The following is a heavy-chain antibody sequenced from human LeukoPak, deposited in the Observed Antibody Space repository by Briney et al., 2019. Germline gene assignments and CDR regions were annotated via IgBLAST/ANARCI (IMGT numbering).Heavy chain of an antibody. CDR3: ARGSKSYGDYIRSRIHYFDY. CDR2: ISSSGSTI. CDR1: GFTFSSYE. D-gene: IGHD4-17*01. V-gene: IGHV3-48*03. Sequence: GGSLRLSCAASGFTFSSYEMNWVRQAPGKGLEWVSYISSSGSTIYYADSVKGRFTISRDNAKNSLYLQMNSPRAEDTAVYYCARGSKSYGDYIRSRIHYFDYWGQGTLVTVSS. J-gene: IGHJ4*02.